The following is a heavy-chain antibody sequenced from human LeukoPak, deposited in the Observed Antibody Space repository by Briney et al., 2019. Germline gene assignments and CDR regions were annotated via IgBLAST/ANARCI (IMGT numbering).Heavy chain of an antibody. CDR3: AREEGGNYFDA. V-gene: IGHV3-48*03. Sequence: GGSLRLSCAASGFTFSSYEMNWVRQAPGKGLEWVSYIGSSGTTIYYADSVKGRFAISRDNAKNSLYLQMNSLRAEDTAVYYCAREEGGNYFDAWGQGTLVTVSS. CDR2: IGSSGTTI. CDR1: GFTFSSYE. J-gene: IGHJ4*02. D-gene: IGHD1-26*01.